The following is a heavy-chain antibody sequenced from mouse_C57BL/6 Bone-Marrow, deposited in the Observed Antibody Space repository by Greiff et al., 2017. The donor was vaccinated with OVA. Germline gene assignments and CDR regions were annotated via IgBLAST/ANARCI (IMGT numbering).Heavy chain of an antibody. CDR2: INPNNGGT. V-gene: IGHV1-26*01. D-gene: IGHD2-4*01. J-gene: IGHJ3*01. CDR3: ARRDYDPGWFAY. CDR1: GYTFTDYY. Sequence: EVRLQQSGPELVKPGASVKISCKASGYTFTDYYMNWVKQSHGKSLEWIGDINPNNGGTSYNQKFKGKATLTVDKSSSTAYMELRSLTSEDSAVDYGARRDYDPGWFAYWGQGTLVTVSA.